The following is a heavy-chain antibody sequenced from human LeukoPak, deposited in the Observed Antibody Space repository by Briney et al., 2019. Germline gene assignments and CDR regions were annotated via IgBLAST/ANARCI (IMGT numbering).Heavy chain of an antibody. CDR1: GYTFTSYY. CDR2: INPSGGST. J-gene: IGHJ4*02. Sequence: ASVTVSCTASGYTFTSYYMHWVRQAPGQGLEWMGIINPSGGSTSYAQKFQGRVTMTRDTSTSTVYMELSSLRSEDTAVYYCARDNDILTGYSLYYFDYWGQGTLVTVSS. D-gene: IGHD3-9*01. CDR3: ARDNDILTGYSLYYFDY. V-gene: IGHV1-46*01.